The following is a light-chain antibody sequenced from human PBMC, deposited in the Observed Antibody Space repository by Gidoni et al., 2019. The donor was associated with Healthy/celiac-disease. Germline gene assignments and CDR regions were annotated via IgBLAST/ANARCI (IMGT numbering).Light chain of an antibody. Sequence: DIQMTQSPSSLSASVGDRVTITCRASQSISSYLNWYQQKPGKAHKLLIYAASILQSGVPSRFSGSGSGTDFTLTISSLQPEDFATYYCQQSYSTPHFGQGTKLEIK. CDR1: QSISSY. V-gene: IGKV1-39*01. J-gene: IGKJ2*01. CDR2: AAS. CDR3: QQSYSTPH.